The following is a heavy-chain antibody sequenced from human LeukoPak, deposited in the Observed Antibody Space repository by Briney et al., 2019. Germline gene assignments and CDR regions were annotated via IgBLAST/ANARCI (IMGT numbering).Heavy chain of an antibody. D-gene: IGHD6-13*01. CDR1: GGSISSSNW. Sequence: SGTLSLTCAVSGGSISSSNWWSWVRQPPGKGLEWIGEIYHSGSTNYNPSLKSRVTISVDKSKNQFSLKLTSVTAADTAVYFCARVAAAGSLYFDYWGQGTLVTVSS. CDR2: IYHSGST. J-gene: IGHJ4*02. CDR3: ARVAAAGSLYFDY. V-gene: IGHV4-4*02.